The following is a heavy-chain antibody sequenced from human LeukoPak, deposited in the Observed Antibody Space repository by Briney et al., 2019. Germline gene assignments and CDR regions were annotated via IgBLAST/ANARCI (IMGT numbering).Heavy chain of an antibody. J-gene: IGHJ5*02. CDR3: ARDIASTWRGWFDP. CDR1: GFTFSDYT. CDR2: ISPDGASQ. Sequence: GGSLRLSCLASGFTFSDYTMHWVRQAPGEGLEWVAAISPDGASQYYADLVKGRFVISRDRSKITVYLQINSLRTNDTAMYFCARDIASTWRGWFDPWGQGTLVTVSS. D-gene: IGHD6-13*01. V-gene: IGHV3-30*09.